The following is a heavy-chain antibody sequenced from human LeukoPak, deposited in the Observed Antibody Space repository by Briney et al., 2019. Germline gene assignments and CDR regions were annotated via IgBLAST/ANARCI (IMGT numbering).Heavy chain of an antibody. CDR1: GYTFTGYY. J-gene: IGHJ4*02. Sequence: GASVKVSCKASGYTFTGYYMHWVRQAPGQGLEWMGWINPNSGGTNYAQKFQGRVTMTRDTSISTAYMELTRLKYDDTAVYYCARGEMGRDSSGYFGYWGQGTLVTVSS. CDR2: INPNSGGT. V-gene: IGHV1-2*02. D-gene: IGHD3-22*01. CDR3: ARGEMGRDSSGYFGY.